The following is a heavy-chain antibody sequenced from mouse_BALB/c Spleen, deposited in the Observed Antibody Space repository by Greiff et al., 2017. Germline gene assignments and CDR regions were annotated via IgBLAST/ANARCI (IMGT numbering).Heavy chain of an antibody. CDR1: GFTFSSYA. CDR3: AREDDYYYFDY. D-gene: IGHD2-4*01. CDR2: ISSGGST. Sequence: EVKLMESGGGLVKPGGSLKLSCAASGFTFSSYAMSWVRQTPEKRLEWVASISSGGSTYYPDSVKGRFTISRDNARNILYLQMSSLRSEDTAMYYCAREDDYYYFDYWGQGTTLTVSS. V-gene: IGHV5-6-5*01. J-gene: IGHJ2*01.